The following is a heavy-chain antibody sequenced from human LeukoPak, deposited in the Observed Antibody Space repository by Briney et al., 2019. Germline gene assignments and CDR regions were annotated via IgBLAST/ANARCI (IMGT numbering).Heavy chain of an antibody. CDR3: ARVLDWPEAFDI. J-gene: IGHJ3*02. CDR1: GYTFTSYY. D-gene: IGHD1-14*01. V-gene: IGHV1-46*01. Sequence: ASVKVSCKASGYTFTSYYMHWVRQAPGQGLEWMGIINPSGGSTSYAQKFQGRVTMTRDTSISTAYMELNRLTSDDTAVYYCARVLDWPEAFDIWGQGTMVTVSS. CDR2: INPSGGST.